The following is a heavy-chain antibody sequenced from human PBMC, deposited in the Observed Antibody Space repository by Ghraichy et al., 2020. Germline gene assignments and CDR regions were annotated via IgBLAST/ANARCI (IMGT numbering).Heavy chain of an antibody. V-gene: IGHV1-69*04. Sequence: SVKVSCKASGGTFSSYAISWVRQAHGQGLEWMGRIIPIFRIANYAQKFQGRVTITADKSTSTAYMELSSLRSEDTAVYYCASAYGSGSYYELNYYYGMDVWGQGTTVTVSS. CDR3: ASAYGSGSYYELNYYYGMDV. D-gene: IGHD3-10*01. CDR2: IIPIFRIA. J-gene: IGHJ6*02. CDR1: GGTFSSYA.